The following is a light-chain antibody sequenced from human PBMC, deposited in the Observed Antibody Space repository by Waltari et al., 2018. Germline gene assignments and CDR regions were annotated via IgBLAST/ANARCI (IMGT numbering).Light chain of an antibody. CDR2: EVS. J-gene: IGLJ1*01. CDR3: CSYAGSTTYV. Sequence: QSALTKPASVSGSPGKSIHIPFTGTSSDVGGSQVVPGYQQYPGKAPKLMIYEVSQRPSGVSNRFSVSKSGNTASLTISGLQAEDEADYYCCSYAGSTTYVFGTGTKVTVL. V-gene: IGLV2-23*02. CDR1: SSDVGGSQV.